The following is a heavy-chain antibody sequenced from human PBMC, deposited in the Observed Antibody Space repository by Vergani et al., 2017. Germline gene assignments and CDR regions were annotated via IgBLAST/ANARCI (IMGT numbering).Heavy chain of an antibody. CDR3: ARAGEMATIVGGIDY. V-gene: IGHV1-69*01. J-gene: IGHJ4*02. Sequence: QVQLVQSGAEVKKPGSSVKVSCKASGGTFSSYAFSWVRQAPGQGLEWMGGIIPIFGTANYAQKFQGRVTISAVESTSTAYMELSSLRSEDTAVYYCARAGEMATIVGGIDYWGQGTLVTVSS. CDR2: IIPIFGTA. CDR1: GGTFSSYA. D-gene: IGHD5-24*01.